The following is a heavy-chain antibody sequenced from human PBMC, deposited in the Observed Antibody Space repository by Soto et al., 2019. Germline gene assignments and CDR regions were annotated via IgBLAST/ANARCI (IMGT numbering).Heavy chain of an antibody. CDR1: GFTFSSYG. J-gene: IGHJ4*02. V-gene: IGHV3-30*03. D-gene: IGHD2-15*01. CDR3: ARAGYCSGGSCYSWGPPGY. CDR2: ISYDGSNK. Sequence: HPGGSLRLSCAASGFTFSSYGMHWVRQAPGKGLEWVAVISYDGSNKYYADSVKGRLTISRDNSKNTLYLQMNSLRGEDTAVYYCARAGYCSGGSCYSWGPPGYWGQGTLVTVSS.